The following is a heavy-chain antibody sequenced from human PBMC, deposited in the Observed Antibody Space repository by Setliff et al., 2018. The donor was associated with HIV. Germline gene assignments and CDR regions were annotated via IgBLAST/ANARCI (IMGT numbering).Heavy chain of an antibody. CDR1: GFTFSSYA. D-gene: IGHD6-19*01. CDR2: ISGSGCST. CDR3: AKGRYSSGANYYYYYMDV. V-gene: IGHV3-23*01. J-gene: IGHJ6*03. Sequence: PGGSLRLSCAASGFTFSSYAMSWVRQAPGKGLEWVSAISGSGCSTYYADSVKGRFTISRDNSKNTLYLQMNSLRAEDTAVYYCAKGRYSSGANYYYYYMDVWGKGTTVTVSS.